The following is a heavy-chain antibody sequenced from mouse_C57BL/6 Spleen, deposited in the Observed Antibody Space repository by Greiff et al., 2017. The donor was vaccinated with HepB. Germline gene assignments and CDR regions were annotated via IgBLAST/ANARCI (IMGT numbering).Heavy chain of an antibody. V-gene: IGHV1-54*01. D-gene: IGHD1-1*01. CDR2: INPGSGGT. CDR3: ARSPHYYGSSYGYFDY. Sequence: SGAELVRPGTSVKVSCKASGYAFTNYLIEWVKQRPGQGLEWIGVINPGSGGTNYNEKFKGKATLTADKSSSTAYMQLSSLTSEDSAVYFCARSPHYYGSSYGYFDYWGQGTTLTVSS. CDR1: GYAFTNYL. J-gene: IGHJ2*01.